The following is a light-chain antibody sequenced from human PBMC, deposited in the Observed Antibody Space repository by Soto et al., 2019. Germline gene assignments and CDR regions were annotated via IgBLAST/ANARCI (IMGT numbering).Light chain of an antibody. CDR3: HQRQSWPRT. J-gene: IGKJ1*01. V-gene: IGKV3-11*01. Sequence: EIGLKEFPWRLSPSPGERGTLSCRASQRVSARYLAWYHQKPGQAPRLLIFGASDRATGIPDRFSGSGSGTDFTLTISSLEPEDFAVYYCHQRQSWPRTFGQGTKVDIK. CDR1: QRVSARY. CDR2: GAS.